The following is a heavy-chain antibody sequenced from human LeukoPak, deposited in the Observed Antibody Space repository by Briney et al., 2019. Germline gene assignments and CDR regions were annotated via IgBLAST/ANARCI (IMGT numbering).Heavy chain of an antibody. J-gene: IGHJ4*02. Sequence: ASVKVSCKASGFTFTSSAVQWVRQARGQRLEWIGWIVVGSGNTNYAQKFQERVTITRDMSTSLVYMELRSLRSDDTAVYYCTRNHYYGSGSYYNPHRGFDYWGQGTLVTVSS. CDR1: GFTFTSSA. D-gene: IGHD3-10*01. V-gene: IGHV1-58*01. CDR3: TRNHYYGSGSYYNPHRGFDY. CDR2: IVVGSGNT.